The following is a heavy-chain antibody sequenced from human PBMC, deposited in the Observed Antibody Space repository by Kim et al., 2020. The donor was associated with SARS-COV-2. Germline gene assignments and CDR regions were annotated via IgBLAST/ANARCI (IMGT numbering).Heavy chain of an antibody. J-gene: IGHJ4*02. Sequence: SETLSLTCTVSGGSISSSSYYWGWIRQPPGKGLEWIGSIYYSGSTYYNPSLKSRVTISVDTSKNQFSLKLSSVTAADTAVYYCARQPYHVWFGERIHYWGQGTLVTVSS. D-gene: IGHD3-10*01. CDR3: ARQPYHVWFGERIHY. CDR1: GGSISSSSYY. CDR2: IYYSGST. V-gene: IGHV4-39*01.